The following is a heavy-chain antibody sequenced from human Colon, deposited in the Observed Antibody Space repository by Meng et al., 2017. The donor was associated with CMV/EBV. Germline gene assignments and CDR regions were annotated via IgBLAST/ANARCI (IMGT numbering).Heavy chain of an antibody. V-gene: IGHV1-2*02. CDR3: ATPSGVAGPLRPLDY. J-gene: IGHJ4*02. CDR2: INPNSGGT. CDR1: GYTFTGYY. Sequence: ASVKVSCKASGYTFTGYYMHWVRQAPGQGLEWMGWINPNSGGTHYAQNFQGRVTMTRDTSIGTAYMELSSLRSDDTAVYYCATPSGVAGPLRPLDYWGQGTLVTVSS. D-gene: IGHD2-15*01.